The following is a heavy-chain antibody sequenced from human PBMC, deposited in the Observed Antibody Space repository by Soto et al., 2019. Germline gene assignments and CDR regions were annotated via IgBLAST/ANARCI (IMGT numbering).Heavy chain of an antibody. J-gene: IGHJ5*02. V-gene: IGHV1-24*01. CDR3: ATFAYCISTSCRTWFDP. CDR2: FDPEDGET. D-gene: IGHD2-2*01. CDR1: GYTLTELS. Sequence: ASVKVSCKVSGYTLTELSMHWVRQAPGKGLEWMGGFDPEDGETIYAQKFQGRVTMTEDTSTDTAYMELSSLRSEDTAVYYCATFAYCISTSCRTWFDPWGQGTLVTVS.